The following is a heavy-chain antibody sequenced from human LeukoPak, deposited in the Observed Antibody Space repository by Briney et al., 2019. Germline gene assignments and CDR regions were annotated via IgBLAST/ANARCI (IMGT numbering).Heavy chain of an antibody. CDR1: GGSFSGYY. D-gene: IGHD3-10*01. V-gene: IGHV4-34*01. CDR3: ASGAGYYYGSEFDY. CDR2: INHSGST. Sequence: SETPSLTCAVYGGSFSGYYWSWIRQPPGKGLEWIGEINHSGSTNYNPSLKSRVTISVDTSKNQFSLKLSSVTAADTAVYYCASGAGYYYGSEFDYWGQGTLVTVSS. J-gene: IGHJ4*02.